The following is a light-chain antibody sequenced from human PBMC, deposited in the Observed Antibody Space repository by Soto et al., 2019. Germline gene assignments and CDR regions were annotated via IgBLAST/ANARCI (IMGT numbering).Light chain of an antibody. CDR3: SSYTSSSTGYV. V-gene: IGLV2-14*01. J-gene: IGLJ1*01. CDR1: SSDVGGYNY. CDR2: EVS. Sequence: VLTQPASVSGSPGQSITISCTGTSSDVGGYNYVSWYQQHPGKAPKLMIYEVSNRPSGVSNRFSGSKSGNTASLTISGLQAEDEADYYCSSYTSSSTGYVFGTGTKVTVL.